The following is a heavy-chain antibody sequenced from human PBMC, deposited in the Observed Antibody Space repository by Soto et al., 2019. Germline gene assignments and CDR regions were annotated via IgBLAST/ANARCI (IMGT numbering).Heavy chain of an antibody. CDR2: IYYSGST. V-gene: IGHV4-39*01. D-gene: IGHD2-15*01. CDR1: GGSISSSSYY. J-gene: IGHJ6*02. CDR3: ARQGYCSGGSCYSYYYYGMDV. Sequence: SETLSLTCTVSGGSISSSSYYWGWIRQPPGKGLEWIGSIYYSGSTYYNPSLKSRVTISVDTSKNQFSLKLSSVTAADTAVYYCARQGYCSGGSCYSYYYYGMDVRGQGTTVTVSS.